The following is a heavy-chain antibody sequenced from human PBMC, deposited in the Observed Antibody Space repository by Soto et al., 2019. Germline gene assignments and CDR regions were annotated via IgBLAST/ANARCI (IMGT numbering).Heavy chain of an antibody. Sequence: EVQLVESGGGLIPPGGSLRLSCAASGFLVNSAYMTWVRQAPGKGLEWLSMINSDGSTLYAESVKGRFTISRDNSKNRVDLQMNGLRAEDTAMYYCARSGYSFAWGYWGQGTLVIVTS. CDR3: ARSGYSFAWGY. V-gene: IGHV3-53*01. D-gene: IGHD5-18*01. CDR1: GFLVNSAY. CDR2: INSDGST. J-gene: IGHJ4*02.